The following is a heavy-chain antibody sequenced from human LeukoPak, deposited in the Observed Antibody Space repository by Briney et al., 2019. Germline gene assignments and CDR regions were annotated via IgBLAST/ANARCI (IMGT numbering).Heavy chain of an antibody. J-gene: IGHJ2*01. CDR2: FSGSGSGT. D-gene: IGHD3-22*01. Sequence: PGGSLRLSCAASGSTFGDYAMHWVRQAPGKGLELVSGFSGSGSGTHSADSVKGRFTISRDNPKNTLYLQMNSQRAEDTAVYYCAKGHYYDSGDFYYDWYFELWGRGALVTASS. CDR1: GSTFGDYA. CDR3: AKGHYYDSGDFYYDWYFEL. V-gene: IGHV3-23*01.